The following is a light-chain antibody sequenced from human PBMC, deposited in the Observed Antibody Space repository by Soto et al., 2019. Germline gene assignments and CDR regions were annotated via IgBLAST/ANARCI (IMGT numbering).Light chain of an antibody. CDR1: QSISNW. Sequence: DIQMTQSPGTLRSYLGDIVTITCRASQSISNWLAWYQQKPGTAPKVLIYHASNLQSGVPSRFSGSGSGTEFTLTISSLQPDDFATYYCQQYHSYSPTFGQGTRLEIK. J-gene: IGKJ5*01. CDR3: QQYHSYSPT. V-gene: IGKV1-5*01. CDR2: HAS.